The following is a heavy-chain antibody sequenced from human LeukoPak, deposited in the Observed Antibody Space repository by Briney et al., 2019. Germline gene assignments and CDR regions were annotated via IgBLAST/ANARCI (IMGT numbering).Heavy chain of an antibody. CDR3: AKVGNYYDFFSAAFDI. J-gene: IGHJ3*02. Sequence: PGGSLRLSCAASGFTVSSSYMSWVRQAPGKGLEWVSVIYSGGSTYYADSVRGRFTISRDNSKNTLYLQMNSLRAEDTAVYYCAKVGNYYDFFSAAFDIWGQGTMVTVSS. V-gene: IGHV3-53*05. D-gene: IGHD3-22*01. CDR2: IYSGGST. CDR1: GFTVSSSY.